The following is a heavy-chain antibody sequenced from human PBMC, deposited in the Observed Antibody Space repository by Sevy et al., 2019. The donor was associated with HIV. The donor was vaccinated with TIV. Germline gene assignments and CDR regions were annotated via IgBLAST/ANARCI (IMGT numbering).Heavy chain of an antibody. CDR1: GDSVSSNSAA. Sequence: SQTLSLTCVISGDSVSSNSAAWNWIRQSPSRGLEWLGRTYYRSKCYNDYTVSVKSRITINSDISKNQFSLQMKSVTPEDTAVYYCAHGRDFWSGYLDYWGQGTLVTVSS. D-gene: IGHD3-3*01. J-gene: IGHJ4*02. CDR3: AHGRDFWSGYLDY. CDR2: TYYRSKCYN. V-gene: IGHV6-1*01.